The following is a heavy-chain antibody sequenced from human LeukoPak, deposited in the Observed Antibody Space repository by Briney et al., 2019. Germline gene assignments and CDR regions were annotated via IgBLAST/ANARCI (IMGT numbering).Heavy chain of an antibody. CDR1: GFTFSNFG. J-gene: IGHJ3*02. CDR3: ARDRIIYGDYGDAFDS. Sequence: PGGSLTLSCAASGFTFSNFGINWVRQAPGKGLEWVPYISCSSSYISYADAVKRRFTISRDDAKNSLDVQRNSLRAEDTAVYFCARDRIIYGDYGDAFDSWGQGTMVTVSS. V-gene: IGHV3-21*01. D-gene: IGHD4-17*01. CDR2: ISCSSSYI.